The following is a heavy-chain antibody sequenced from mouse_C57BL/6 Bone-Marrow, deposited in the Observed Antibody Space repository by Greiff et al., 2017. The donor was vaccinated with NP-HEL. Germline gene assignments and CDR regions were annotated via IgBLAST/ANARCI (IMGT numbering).Heavy chain of an antibody. CDR2: IYPGSGSP. D-gene: IGHD1-1*01. J-gene: IGHJ4*01. CDR1: GYTFTSYW. V-gene: IGHV1-55*01. CDR3: ARTGFITTVVATFYYAMDY. Sequence: VQLQQPGAELVKPGASVKMSCKASGYTFTSYWITWVQQRPGQGLEWVGDIYPGSGSPNYNEKFKSKATLSVDTSSSTAYLQLSILTSEDSAVYYCARTGFITTVVATFYYAMDYWGQGTSVTVSS.